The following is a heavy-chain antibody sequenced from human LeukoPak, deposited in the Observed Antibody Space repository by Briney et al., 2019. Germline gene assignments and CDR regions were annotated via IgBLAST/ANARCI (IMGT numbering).Heavy chain of an antibody. J-gene: IGHJ4*02. CDR3: ARTYCSTTSCYNFDY. D-gene: IGHD2-2*01. Sequence: PGGSLRLSCAASGLTVSSNYMSWVRQAPGKGLEWVSVIYSGGSTYYADSVKGRFTISRDNSKNTLYLQMNSLRAEDTAVYYCARTYCSTTSCYNFDYWGQGTLVTVSS. CDR1: GLTVSSNY. V-gene: IGHV3-53*01. CDR2: IYSGGST.